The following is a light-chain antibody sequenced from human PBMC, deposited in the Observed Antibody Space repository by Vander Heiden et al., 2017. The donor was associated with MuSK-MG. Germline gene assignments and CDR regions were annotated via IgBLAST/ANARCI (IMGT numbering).Light chain of an antibody. CDR2: GAS. V-gene: IGKV3-20*01. CDR1: QSIRSSN. CDR3: QQYGSSPIT. Sequence: EIVLTQSPGTLSLSPGERAALSCRASQSIRSSNLAWYQQKPGQAPRLLIDGASSRATGIPDRFSGSGSGTDFTLTISRLEPEDFAVYYCQQYGSSPITFGPGTKVDIK. J-gene: IGKJ3*01.